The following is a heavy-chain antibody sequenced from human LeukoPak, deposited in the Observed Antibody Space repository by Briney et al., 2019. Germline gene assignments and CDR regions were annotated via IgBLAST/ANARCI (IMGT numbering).Heavy chain of an antibody. V-gene: IGHV3-7*01. CDR3: AELGITMIGGV. J-gene: IGHJ6*04. Sequence: PGGSLRLSCAASGFPFSTYWMSWVRQAPGKGLEWVANINQDGTEKYYVDSVKGRFTISRDNAKNSLHLQMSSLRAEDTAVYYCAELGITMIGGVWGKGTTVTISS. D-gene: IGHD3-10*02. CDR1: GFPFSTYW. CDR2: INQDGTEK.